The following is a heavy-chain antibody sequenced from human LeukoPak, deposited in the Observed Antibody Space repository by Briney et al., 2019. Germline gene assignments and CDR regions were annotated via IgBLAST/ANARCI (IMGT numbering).Heavy chain of an antibody. CDR3: ARGDTMTDGFDP. Sequence: GGSLRLSCAASGFTFSSYGMSWVRQAPGKGLEWVSAISGSGGSTYYADSVKGRFTISRDNSKNTLYLQMNSLRAEDTAVYYCARGDTMTDGFDPWGQGTLVTVSS. CDR1: GFTFSSYG. D-gene: IGHD3-22*01. CDR2: ISGSGGST. V-gene: IGHV3-23*01. J-gene: IGHJ5*02.